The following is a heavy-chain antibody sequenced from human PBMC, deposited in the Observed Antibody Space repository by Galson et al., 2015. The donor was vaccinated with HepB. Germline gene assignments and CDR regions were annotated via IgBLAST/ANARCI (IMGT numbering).Heavy chain of an antibody. Sequence: SLRLSCAASGFTFKTHSMNWVRQAPGKGLEWVSYISSTSSAIYYTDSVKGRFTIFRDNAKKSLYLQMNSLRTADTAVYYCARDLPWSFRDYGMGVWGQGTTVTVSS. CDR1: GFTFKTHS. D-gene: IGHD2-21*01. V-gene: IGHV3-48*04. CDR2: ISSTSSAI. CDR3: ARDLPWSFRDYGMGV. J-gene: IGHJ6*02.